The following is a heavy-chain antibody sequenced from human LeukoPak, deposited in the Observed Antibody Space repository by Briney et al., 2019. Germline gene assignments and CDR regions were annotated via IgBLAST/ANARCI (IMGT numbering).Heavy chain of an antibody. CDR3: ATHYYDSSGYYYDHAFDI. D-gene: IGHD3-22*01. J-gene: IGHJ3*02. CDR1: GFTFSSYW. Sequence: PGGSLRLSCAASGFTFSSYWMSWVRQAPGKGLEWVANIKQDGREKYYVDSVKGRFTISRDNSKNTLYLQMNNLRAEDTAVYYCATHYYDSSGYYYDHAFDIWGQGTMVTVSS. CDR2: IKQDGREK. V-gene: IGHV3-7*03.